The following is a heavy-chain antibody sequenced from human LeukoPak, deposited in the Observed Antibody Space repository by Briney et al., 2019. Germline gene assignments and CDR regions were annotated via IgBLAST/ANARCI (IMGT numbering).Heavy chain of an antibody. Sequence: PSETLSLTCTVSGGSISSSSYYWGWIRQPPGKGLEWIGSIYYSGSTYYNPSLKSRVTISVDTSKNQFSLKLSSVTPADTAVYYCARDRRRGWFDPWGQGTLVTVSS. CDR1: GGSISSSSYY. CDR2: IYYSGST. V-gene: IGHV4-39*07. CDR3: ARDRRRGWFDP. J-gene: IGHJ5*02.